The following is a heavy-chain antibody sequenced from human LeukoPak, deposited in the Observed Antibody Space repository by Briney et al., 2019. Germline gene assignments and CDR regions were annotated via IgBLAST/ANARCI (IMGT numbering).Heavy chain of an antibody. CDR3: ARARSGSYDYLDY. J-gene: IGHJ4*02. D-gene: IGHD1-26*01. CDR2: IKEDGSEK. V-gene: IGHV3-7*01. CDR1: GFSFSIYW. Sequence: PGGSLRLSCAASGFSFSIYWMTWVRQAPGKGLEWVANIKEDGSEKYYVDSVKGRFSISRDNAKTSLYLRMNSLRAEDTAVYYCARARSGSYDYLDYWGQGTLVTVSS.